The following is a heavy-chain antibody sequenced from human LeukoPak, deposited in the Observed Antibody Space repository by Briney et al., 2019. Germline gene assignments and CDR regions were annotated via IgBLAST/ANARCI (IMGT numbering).Heavy chain of an antibody. CDR2: INPNSGGT. CDR1: GYIFTGYY. Sequence: ASVKVSCKASGYIFTGYYMHWVRQAPGQGLEWMGWINPNSGGTNYAQKFQGWVTMTRDTSISTAYMELSRLRSDDTAVYYCAREYNPTVTPGSYGMDVWGQGTTVTVSS. CDR3: AREYNPTVTPGSYGMDV. D-gene: IGHD4-17*01. V-gene: IGHV1-2*04. J-gene: IGHJ6*02.